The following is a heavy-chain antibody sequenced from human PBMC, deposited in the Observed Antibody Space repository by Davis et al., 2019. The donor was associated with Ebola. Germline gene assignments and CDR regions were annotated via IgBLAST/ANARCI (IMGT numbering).Heavy chain of an antibody. D-gene: IGHD7-27*01. CDR3: ARDSEELGMGGGFDY. J-gene: IGHJ4*02. Sequence: GESLKISCAASGFTFSSYSMNWVRQAPGKGLEWVSSISSSSSYIYYADSVKGRFTISRDNAKNSLYLQMNSLRAEDTAVYYCARDSEELGMGGGFDYWGQGTLVTVSS. CDR2: ISSSSSYI. CDR1: GFTFSSYS. V-gene: IGHV3-21*01.